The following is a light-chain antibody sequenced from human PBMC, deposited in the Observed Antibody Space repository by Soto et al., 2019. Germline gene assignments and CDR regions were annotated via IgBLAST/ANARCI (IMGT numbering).Light chain of an antibody. CDR2: AAS. J-gene: IGKJ5*01. Sequence: DIQMTQSPSSLSASVGDRVTITCRASQSISNYLNWYQQKPGKAPKLLIYAASSLQSGVPSRFSGSGSGTDFTLTISSLQPEDFATYYCQQCYSTLITFGQGTRLEIK. CDR1: QSISNY. CDR3: QQCYSTLIT. V-gene: IGKV1-39*01.